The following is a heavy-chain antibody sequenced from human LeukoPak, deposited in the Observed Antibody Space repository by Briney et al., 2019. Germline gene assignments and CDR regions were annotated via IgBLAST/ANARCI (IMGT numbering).Heavy chain of an antibody. V-gene: IGHV1-8*01. Sequence: AASVKISCKASGYTFTSYDINWVRQATGQGLEWMGWMNPNSGNTGYAQKFQGRVTMTRNTSISTAYMELSSLRSEDTAVYYCARGLYYYDSSGSGFWYYGMDVWGQGTTVTVSS. J-gene: IGHJ6*02. CDR3: ARGLYYYDSSGSGFWYYGMDV. CDR2: MNPNSGNT. D-gene: IGHD3-22*01. CDR1: GYTFTSYD.